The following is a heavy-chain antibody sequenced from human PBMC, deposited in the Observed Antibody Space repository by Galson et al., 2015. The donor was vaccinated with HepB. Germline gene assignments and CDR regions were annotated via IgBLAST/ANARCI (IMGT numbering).Heavy chain of an antibody. J-gene: IGHJ5*02. CDR2: ISGSGGST. V-gene: IGHV3-23*01. D-gene: IGHD6-6*01. Sequence: SLRLSCAASGFTFSSYAMSWVRQAPGKGLEWVSAISGSGGSTYYADSVKGRFTISRDNSKNTLYLQMNSLRAEDTAVYYCAKAPLYSSWSPRGGDNWFDPWAREPWSPSPQ. CDR3: AKAPLYSSWSPRGGDNWFDP. CDR1: GFTFSSYA.